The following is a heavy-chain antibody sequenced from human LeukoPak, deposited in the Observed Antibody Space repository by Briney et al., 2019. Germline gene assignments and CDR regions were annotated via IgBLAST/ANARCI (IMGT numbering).Heavy chain of an antibody. Sequence: GGSLRLSCAASGFTSSSYGMHWVRQAPGKGLEWVAFIRYDGSNKYYADSVKGRFTISRDNAKNTVYLQLNSLRAEDTAVYYCARGGAYSYGYVGYWGQGTLVTVSS. CDR3: ARGGAYSYGYVGY. CDR1: GFTSSSYG. CDR2: IRYDGSNK. D-gene: IGHD5-18*01. J-gene: IGHJ4*02. V-gene: IGHV3-30*02.